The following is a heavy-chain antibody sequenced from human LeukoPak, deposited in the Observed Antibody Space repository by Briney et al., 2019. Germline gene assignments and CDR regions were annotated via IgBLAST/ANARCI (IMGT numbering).Heavy chain of an antibody. CDR1: GGSISSGDYY. J-gene: IGHJ3*02. V-gene: IGHV4-30-4*01. CDR3: ARVRELNVLRYFDWPYSAFVI. Sequence: PSETLSLTCTVSGGSISSGDYYWSWIRQPPGKGLEWIGYIYYSGSTYYNPSLKSRVTISVDTSKNQFSLKLSSVTAADTAVYYCARVRELNVLRYFDWPYSAFVIWGQGTMVTVSS. CDR2: IYYSGST. D-gene: IGHD3-9*01.